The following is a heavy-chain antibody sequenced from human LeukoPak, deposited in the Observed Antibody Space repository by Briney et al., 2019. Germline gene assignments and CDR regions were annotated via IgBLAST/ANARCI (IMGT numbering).Heavy chain of an antibody. J-gene: IGHJ6*03. CDR3: ARGYSSDSYYYYYMDV. CDR2: ISSSGSTI. D-gene: IGHD6-19*01. CDR1: GFTFSSYE. V-gene: IGHV3-48*03. Sequence: SGGSLRLSCAASGFTFSSYEINWVRRAPGKGLEWVSYISSSGSTIYYADSVKGRFTISRDNTKNSLYLQMNSLRSEDTAVYYCARGYSSDSYYYYYMDVWGKGTTVTISS.